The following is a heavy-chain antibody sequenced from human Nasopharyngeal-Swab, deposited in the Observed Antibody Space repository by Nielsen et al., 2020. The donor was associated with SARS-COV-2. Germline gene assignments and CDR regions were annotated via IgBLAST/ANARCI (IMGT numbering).Heavy chain of an antibody. CDR1: GFTISNYG. CDR2: MSSSGGST. J-gene: IGHJ6*02. V-gene: IGHV3-23*01. D-gene: IGHD4-17*01. Sequence: GGSLRLSCAASGFTISNYGMNWVRQAPGKGLEWVSHMSSSGGSTYYADSVKGRFTISRDNSKNTLYLQMNSLRAEDTAVYYCAKDRDPDYGDYAYGMDVWGQGTTITVSS. CDR3: AKDRDPDYGDYAYGMDV.